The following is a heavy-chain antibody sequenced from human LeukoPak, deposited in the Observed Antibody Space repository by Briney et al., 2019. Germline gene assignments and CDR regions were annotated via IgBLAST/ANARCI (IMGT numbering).Heavy chain of an antibody. CDR1: GGSFSGYY. V-gene: IGHV4-34*01. D-gene: IGHD3-10*01. CDR3: ARGLREFGYYYYHMDV. CDR2: IIHSGRT. Sequence: PSETLSLTCAVYGGSFSGYYWSWIRQPPGKGLEWIGEIIHSGRTNYNPSLKSRVTISADTSKDQFSLKLRSVTAADTAVYYCARGLREFGYYYYHMDVWGKGTTVTVSS. J-gene: IGHJ6*03.